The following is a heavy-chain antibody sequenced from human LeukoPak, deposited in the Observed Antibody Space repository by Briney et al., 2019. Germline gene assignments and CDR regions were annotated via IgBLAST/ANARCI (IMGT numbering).Heavy chain of an antibody. J-gene: IGHJ4*02. CDR2: MYYTGST. Sequence: PSQTLSLTCTVSGGSISSYYWSWIRQPPGQGLEGFGDMYYTGSTNYNPSLKSPVTISVDTSKNQCSLKLSSVPGAETAVYHCARGEQLASYWGQGTLVTVSS. CDR3: ARGEQLASY. D-gene: IGHD6-13*01. V-gene: IGHV4-59*01. CDR1: GGSISSYY.